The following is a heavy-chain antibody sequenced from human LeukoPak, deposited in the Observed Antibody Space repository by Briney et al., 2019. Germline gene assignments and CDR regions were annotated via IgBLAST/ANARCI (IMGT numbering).Heavy chain of an antibody. CDR3: ARGGYCSGGSCYANYYYYYMDV. D-gene: IGHD2-15*01. V-gene: IGHV1-8*01. CDR1: GYTFTSYD. J-gene: IGHJ6*03. Sequence: ASVKVSCKASGYTFTSYDINWVRQATGQGLEWMGWKNPNSGNTGYAQKFQGRVTMTRNTSISTAYMELSSLRSEDTAVYYCARGGYCSGGSCYANYYYYYMDVWGKGTTVTVSS. CDR2: KNPNSGNT.